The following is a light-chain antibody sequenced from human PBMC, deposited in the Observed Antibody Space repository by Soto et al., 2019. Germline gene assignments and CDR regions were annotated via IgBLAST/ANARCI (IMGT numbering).Light chain of an antibody. V-gene: IGKV1D-13*01. CDR2: DGS. J-gene: IGKJ4*01. CDR3: QQFHNYHLT. CDR1: QGISSA. Sequence: AIQLTQSPSSLSASVGYRVTITCRASQGISSALVWYQQKPGKPPTLLMYDGSTLESGVPSRFSGSGYGTDFTLTISSLQPEDFATYYCQQFHNYHLTFGGGTKVDIK.